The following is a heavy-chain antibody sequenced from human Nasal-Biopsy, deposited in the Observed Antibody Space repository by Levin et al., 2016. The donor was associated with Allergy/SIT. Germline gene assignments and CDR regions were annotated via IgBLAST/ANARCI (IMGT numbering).Heavy chain of an antibody. J-gene: IGHJ6*02. CDR3: ARVSGSLTLDV. V-gene: IGHV4-34*01. Sequence: SETLSLTCGVYGGSLRRNLWAWIRQSPERGLEWIGDTSGSGAANYNPDLQSRVTISMGTSREQVYLKLTSVTAADTAVYFCARVSGSLTLDVWGPGSTVTVSS. CDR2: TSGSGAA. D-gene: IGHD6-25*01. CDR1: GGSLRRNL.